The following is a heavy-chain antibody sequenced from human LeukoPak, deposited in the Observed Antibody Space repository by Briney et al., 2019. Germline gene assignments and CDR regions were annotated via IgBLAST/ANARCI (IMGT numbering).Heavy chain of an antibody. CDR1: GGSISSGDYY. J-gene: IGHJ4*02. CDR2: IYYSGST. D-gene: IGHD6-6*01. CDR3: ARVLWSIAALD. V-gene: IGHV4-30-4*08. Sequence: SETLSLTCTVSGGSISSGDYYWSWIRQPPGKGLEWIGYIYYSGSTYYNPSLKSRVTKSVDTSKNQFSLKLSSVTAADTAVYYCARVLWSIAALDWGQGTLVTVSS.